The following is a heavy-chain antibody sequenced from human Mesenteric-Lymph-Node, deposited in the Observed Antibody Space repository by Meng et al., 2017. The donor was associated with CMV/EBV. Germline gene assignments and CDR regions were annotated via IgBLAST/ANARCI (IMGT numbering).Heavy chain of an antibody. D-gene: IGHD3-3*01. CDR2: TNIHNGGT. J-gene: IGHJ4*02. V-gene: IGHV1-18*01. Sequence: ASVKVSCKASGYDFTSYCISWVRQAPGQGLEWMGWTNIHNGGTHCAQMFQGRVTMTTDTSTSTAYMELRSLRSDDTAVYYCARDQGLRFLEWLYDCWGQGTQVTVSS. CDR3: ARDQGLRFLEWLYDC. CDR1: GYDFTSYC.